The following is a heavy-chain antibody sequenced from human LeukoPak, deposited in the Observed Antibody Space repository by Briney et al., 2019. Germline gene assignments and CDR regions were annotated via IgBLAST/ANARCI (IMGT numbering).Heavy chain of an antibody. D-gene: IGHD3-10*01. CDR2: ISSSGTYI. V-gene: IGHV3-21*01. Sequence: GASLRLSCAASGFTFRTYSMNWVRQAPGKGLECVSSISSSGTYINYAGSVKGRFSISRDDAKSSLYLQMNSLRAEDTAVYYCARDTRSYYYGSGSHYEDYWGQGTLVTVSS. CDR3: ARDTRSYYYGSGSHYEDY. J-gene: IGHJ4*02. CDR1: GFTFRTYS.